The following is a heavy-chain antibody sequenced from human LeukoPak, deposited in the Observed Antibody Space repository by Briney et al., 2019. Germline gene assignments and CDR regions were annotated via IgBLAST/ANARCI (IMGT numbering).Heavy chain of an antibody. CDR2: LYSGGST. CDR1: GFTVSGNY. V-gene: IGHV3-66*01. J-gene: IGHJ6*02. CDR3: AGRDKGYYYGMDV. D-gene: IGHD5-24*01. Sequence: GGSLRLSCAASGFTVSGNYMSWVRQPPGKGLEWVSLLYSGGSTYYADSVKGRFSISRDNSKNTLYLQMNSLRAEDTAVYYCAGRDKGYYYGMDVWGQGTTVTVSS.